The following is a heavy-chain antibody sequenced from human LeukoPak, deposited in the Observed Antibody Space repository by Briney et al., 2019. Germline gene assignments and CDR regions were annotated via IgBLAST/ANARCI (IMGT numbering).Heavy chain of an antibody. Sequence: GGSLRLSCAASGFTLSDYYMSWIRQAPGKGLAWVSYISSSGSTIYYADSVKGRFTISRDNAKNSLYLQMNSLRAEDTAVYYCARDSSYDYALNWGQGTLVTVSS. V-gene: IGHV3-11*01. CDR2: ISSSGSTI. J-gene: IGHJ4*02. CDR3: ARDSSYDYALN. D-gene: IGHD3-16*01. CDR1: GFTLSDYY.